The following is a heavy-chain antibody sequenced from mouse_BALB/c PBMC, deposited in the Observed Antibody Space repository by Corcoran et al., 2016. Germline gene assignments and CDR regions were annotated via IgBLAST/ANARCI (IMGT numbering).Heavy chain of an antibody. CDR3: AGGLWLPYYFDY. CDR2: INTYTGEP. CDR1: GYTFTNYG. J-gene: IGHJ2*01. V-gene: IGHV9-1*02. Sequence: QIQLVQSGPELKKPGETVKISCKASGYTFTNYGMNWVKQAPGKGLKWMGWINTYTGEPTYADDFKGRFAFSLETSASTAYLQINNLKNEDMATYFCAGGLWLPYYFDYWGQGTTLTVSS. D-gene: IGHD2-2*01.